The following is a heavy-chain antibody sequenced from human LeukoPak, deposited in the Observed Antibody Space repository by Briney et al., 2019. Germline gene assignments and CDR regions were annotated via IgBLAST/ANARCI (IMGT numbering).Heavy chain of an antibody. CDR3: ARHFSGYSNAHYYYMDV. CDR1: GYSFNIYW. V-gene: IGHV5-51*01. D-gene: IGHD5-18*01. CDR2: IYPGDSDA. J-gene: IGHJ6*03. Sequence: GESPKISCKGSGYSFNIYWIGWVRQMPGKGLEWMGIIYPGDSDARYSPSFQGQVTISADKSISTVYLQWSSLEASDTAMYYCARHFSGYSNAHYYYMDVWGKGTTVTVSS.